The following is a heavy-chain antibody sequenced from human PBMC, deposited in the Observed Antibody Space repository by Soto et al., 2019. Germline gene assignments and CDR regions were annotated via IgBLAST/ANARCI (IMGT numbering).Heavy chain of an antibody. CDR1: GFTFSSYG. J-gene: IGHJ4*02. Sequence: PGGSLRLSCAASGFTFSSYGMHWVRQAPGKGLEWVAVIWYDGSNKYYADSVKGRFTISRDNSKNTLYLQMNSLRAEDTAVYYCARDRGKDSSGWYYFDYWGQGTLVTVSS. D-gene: IGHD6-19*01. CDR2: IWYDGSNK. V-gene: IGHV3-33*01. CDR3: ARDRGKDSSGWYYFDY.